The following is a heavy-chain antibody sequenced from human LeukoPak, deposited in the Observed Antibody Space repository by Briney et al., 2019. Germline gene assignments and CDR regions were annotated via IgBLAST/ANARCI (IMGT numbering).Heavy chain of an antibody. J-gene: IGHJ3*02. D-gene: IGHD3-22*01. Sequence: GGSLRLSCAASGFTFSSYSMNWVRQAPGKGLEWVSSISSSSSYIYYADSVKGRFTISRDNAKNSLYLQMNSLRAEDTAVYYCARVGSGYYYGVAFDIWGQGTMVTVSS. CDR3: ARVGSGYYYGVAFDI. V-gene: IGHV3-21*01. CDR2: ISSSSSYI. CDR1: GFTFSSYS.